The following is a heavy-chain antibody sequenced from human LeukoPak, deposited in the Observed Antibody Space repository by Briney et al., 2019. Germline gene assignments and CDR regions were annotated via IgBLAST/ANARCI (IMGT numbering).Heavy chain of an antibody. CDR2: IKQDGSEK. D-gene: IGHD5/OR15-5a*01. Sequence: GGSLRLSCAAPGFTFSSYWMSWVRQAPGKGLEWVANIKQDGSEKYYVDSVKGRFTISRDNAKNSLYLQMNSLRVEDTAVYYCARDWSTAIRYFDIWGRGTLVIVSS. V-gene: IGHV3-7*05. CDR3: ARDWSTAIRYFDI. CDR1: GFTFSSYW. J-gene: IGHJ2*01.